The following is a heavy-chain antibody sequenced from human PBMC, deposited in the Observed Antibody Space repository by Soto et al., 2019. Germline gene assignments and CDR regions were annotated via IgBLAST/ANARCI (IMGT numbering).Heavy chain of an antibody. J-gene: IGHJ6*01. CDR2: IYQSGSS. CDR1: GGSISSGGYS. CDR3: ARAHYYYGMDV. V-gene: IGHV4-30-2*01. Sequence: LSLTCGVSGGSISSGGYSWNWIRQPPGKGLEWIGYIYQSGSSYYNPSLKSRVTISIDRSKNQFSLKLSSVTAADTAMYYCARAHYYYGMDVWGQGTTVTVSS.